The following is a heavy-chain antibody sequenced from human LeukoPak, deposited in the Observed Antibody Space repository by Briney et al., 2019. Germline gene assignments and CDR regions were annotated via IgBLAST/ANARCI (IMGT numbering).Heavy chain of an antibody. V-gene: IGHV1-8*01. D-gene: IGHD2-2*02. J-gene: IGHJ5*02. CDR3: ARGFRLSAIEDWFDP. CDR1: GYTFTSYD. CDR2: MNPNSGNT. Sequence: ASVKVSCKASGYTFTSYDINWVRQATGQGLEWMGWMNPNSGNTGYAQKFQGRVTMTRNTSISTAYMELSSLRSEDTAVYYCARGFRLSAIEDWFDPWGQGTLATVSS.